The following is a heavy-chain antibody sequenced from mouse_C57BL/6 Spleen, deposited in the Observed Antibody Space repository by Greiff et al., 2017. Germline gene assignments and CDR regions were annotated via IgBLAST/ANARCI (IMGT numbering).Heavy chain of an antibody. CDR1: GYTFTSYW. Sequence: QVQLKQPGAELVRPGSSVQLSCKASGYTFTSYWMDWVKQRPGQGLEWIGNIYPSDSETHYNQKFKDKATLTVDKSSSTAYMQLSSQTSEDSAVYYCAREGLGRDYFDYWGQGTTLTVSS. D-gene: IGHD4-1*01. J-gene: IGHJ2*01. CDR2: IYPSDSET. CDR3: AREGLGRDYFDY. V-gene: IGHV1-61*01.